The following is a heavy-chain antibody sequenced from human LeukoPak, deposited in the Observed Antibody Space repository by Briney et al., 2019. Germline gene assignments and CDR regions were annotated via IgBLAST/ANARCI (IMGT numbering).Heavy chain of an antibody. J-gene: IGHJ5*02. V-gene: IGHV1-46*01. CDR3: ARDSDTSSLADP. D-gene: IGHD2-2*01. Sequence: ASVKVSCKASGYTFTRYYMHWVRQAPGQGLEWMGIIHPSSGSTSYEQKFEGRVTLTRDTSTSTLYMELISLRSEDTAVYYCARDSDTSSLADPWGQGTLVTVSS. CDR1: GYTFTRYY. CDR2: IHPSSGST.